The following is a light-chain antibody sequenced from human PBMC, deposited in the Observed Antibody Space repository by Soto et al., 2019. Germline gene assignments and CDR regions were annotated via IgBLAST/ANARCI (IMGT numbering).Light chain of an antibody. V-gene: IGKV3-20*01. CDR3: QQYDT. J-gene: IGKJ2*01. Sequence: IVLTQSPGTLSLSPGERATLSWRASQSVSSSDLAWYQQKPGQAPRLLIYSASSRATGIPDRFSGSGSGTDFTLTISRLEPEDFAVYYCQQYDTFGQGTKLEIK. CDR1: QSVSSSD. CDR2: SAS.